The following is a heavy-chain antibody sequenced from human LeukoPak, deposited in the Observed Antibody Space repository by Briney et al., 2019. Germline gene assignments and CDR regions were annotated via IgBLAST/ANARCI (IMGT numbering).Heavy chain of an antibody. J-gene: IGHJ4*02. CDR1: GGSISSYY. D-gene: IGHD3-22*01. V-gene: IGHV4-59*08. CDR3: ARGHAYYDSSGSCFDY. CDR2: IYYSGST. Sequence: SETLSLTCTVSGGSISSYYWSWIRQPPGKGLEWIGYIYYSGSTNYNPSLKSRVTISVDTSKNQFSLKLSSVTAADTAVYYCARGHAYYDSSGSCFDYWGQGTLVTVSS.